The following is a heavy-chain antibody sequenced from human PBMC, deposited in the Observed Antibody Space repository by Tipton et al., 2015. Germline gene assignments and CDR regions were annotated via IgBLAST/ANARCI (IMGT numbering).Heavy chain of an antibody. Sequence: SLRLSCAASGFTFSDYAMCWVRQAPGKGLEWVSGIRDSGDSTYYADSLKGRFTISRDNSKNTLYLQMNSLRPEDTAVYYCAIRGRFFYWGQGTLVTVSS. D-gene: IGHD1-26*01. J-gene: IGHJ4*02. CDR2: IRDSGDST. CDR3: AIRGRFFY. CDR1: GFTFSDYA. V-gene: IGHV3-23*01.